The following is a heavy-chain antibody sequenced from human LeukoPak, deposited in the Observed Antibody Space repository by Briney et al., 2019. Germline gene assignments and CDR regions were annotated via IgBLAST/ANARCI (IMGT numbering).Heavy chain of an antibody. CDR1: GGSFSGYY. V-gene: IGHV4-34*01. CDR3: ARGGGVGSRFAYFDY. D-gene: IGHD2-8*01. CDR2: INHSGST. J-gene: IGHJ4*02. Sequence: PSETLSLTCAVYGGSFSGYYWSWIRQPPGKGLEWIGEINHSGSTNYNPSLKSRVTISVDTSKNQFSLKLSSVTAADTAVYYCARGGGVGSRFAYFDYWGQGTLVTVSS.